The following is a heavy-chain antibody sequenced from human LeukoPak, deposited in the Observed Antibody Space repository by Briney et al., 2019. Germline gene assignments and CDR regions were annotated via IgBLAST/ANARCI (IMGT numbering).Heavy chain of an antibody. CDR3: ARASHWNQLHYFDY. Sequence: SETLSLTCTVSGGSISSDNYYWGWIRQPPGKGLEWIGSIYYSGTTYYNPSLKSRVTISVDKSKNQFSLKLSSVTAADTAVYYCARASHWNQLHYFDYWGQGTLVTVSS. D-gene: IGHD1-1*01. CDR2: IYYSGTT. V-gene: IGHV4-39*07. CDR1: GGSISSDNYY. J-gene: IGHJ4*02.